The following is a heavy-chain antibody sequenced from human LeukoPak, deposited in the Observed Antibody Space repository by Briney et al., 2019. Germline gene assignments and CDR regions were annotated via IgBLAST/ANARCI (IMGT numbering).Heavy chain of an antibody. D-gene: IGHD1-1*01. CDR1: GFTFSSYA. Sequence: GGSVRLSCAASGFTFSSYAMSWVRQAPGKGLEWVSAISGSGGSTYYADSVKGRFTISRDTSKNTLYLQLNSLRADDTAVYYCAKDVKATAGTGYYYYYSMDVWGQKTTGSVSS. CDR3: AKDVKATAGTGYYYYYSMDV. J-gene: IGHJ6*02. CDR2: ISGSGGST. V-gene: IGHV3-23*01.